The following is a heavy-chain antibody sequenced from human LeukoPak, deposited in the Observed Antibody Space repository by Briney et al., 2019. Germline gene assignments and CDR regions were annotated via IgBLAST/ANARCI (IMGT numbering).Heavy chain of an antibody. Sequence: SGPTLVNPTQTLTLTCTFSGFSLTTSGVGVGWFRQPPGKALEWLAIIYSDYREFYSPSLNSRLTITKDTSNNQVVLTMTNMDPVDTATYYCAHRRPPAPAGKDWFDPWGQGTLVSVSS. J-gene: IGHJ5*02. CDR3: AHRRPPAPAGKDWFDP. V-gene: IGHV2-5*02. D-gene: IGHD6-13*01. CDR1: GFSLTTSGVG. CDR2: IYSDYRE.